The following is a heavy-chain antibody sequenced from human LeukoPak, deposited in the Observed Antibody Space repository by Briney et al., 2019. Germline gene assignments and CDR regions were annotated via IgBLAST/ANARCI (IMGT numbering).Heavy chain of an antibody. J-gene: IGHJ5*01. CDR1: GFTFSGFG. CDR2: ISGDGGST. CDR3: VKVLNTGYYYDS. V-gene: IGHV3-64D*06. D-gene: IGHD3-22*01. Sequence: PGGSLRPSCSASGFTFSGFGMHWVRQAPGKGLEYVSSISGDGGSTHYADSVRGRFTISRDNSKSTLYLHMSSLRAEDTAVYYCVKVLNTGYYYDSWGQGTLVTVSS.